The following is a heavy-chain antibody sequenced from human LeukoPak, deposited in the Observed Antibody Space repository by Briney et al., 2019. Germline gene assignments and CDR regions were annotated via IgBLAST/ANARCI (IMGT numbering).Heavy chain of an antibody. CDR1: GGSISSGGYY. D-gene: IGHD3-22*01. J-gene: IGHJ4*02. V-gene: IGHV4-31*03. Sequence: SQTLSLTCTVSGGSISSGGYYWSWIRQHPGKGLEWIGYIYYSGSTYYNPSLKSRVTISVDTSKNQFSLKLSSVTAADTAVYYCARGASYDSSGYYRWGQGTLVTVSA. CDR3: ARGASYDSSGYYR. CDR2: IYYSGST.